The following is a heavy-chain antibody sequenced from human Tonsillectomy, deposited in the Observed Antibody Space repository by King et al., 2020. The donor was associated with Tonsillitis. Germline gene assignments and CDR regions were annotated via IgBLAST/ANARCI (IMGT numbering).Heavy chain of an antibody. V-gene: IGHV3-48*01. CDR3: ARDLPGPFDP. CDR2: ISSSSSII. Sequence: VQLVESGGGLAQPGGSLRLSCAASGFTFSNDSMNWVRQAPGKGLEWIAYISSSSSIIYYADSVKGRFTLSRDNAKNSLYLQMNSLSAEDTAVYYCARDLPGPFDPWGQGTLVTVSS. J-gene: IGHJ5*02. CDR1: GFTFSNDS.